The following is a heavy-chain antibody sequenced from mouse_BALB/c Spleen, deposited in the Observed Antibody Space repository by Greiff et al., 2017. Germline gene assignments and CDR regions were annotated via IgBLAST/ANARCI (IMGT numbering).Heavy chain of an antibody. J-gene: IGHJ4*01. Sequence: QVQLQQPGAELVKPGTSVKLSCKASGYTFTSYWINWVKLRPGQGLEWIGDIYPGSGSTNYHEKFKSKATLTVDTSSSTAYMQLSSLASEDSALYYCARSRYAMDDWGQGTSVTVSS. CDR2: IYPGSGST. CDR1: GYTFTSYW. V-gene: IGHV1-55*01. CDR3: ARSRYAMDD.